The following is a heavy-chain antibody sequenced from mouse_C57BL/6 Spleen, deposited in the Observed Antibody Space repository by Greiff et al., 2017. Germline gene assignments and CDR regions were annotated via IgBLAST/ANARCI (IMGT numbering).Heavy chain of an antibody. Sequence: EVMLVESEGGLVQPGSSMKLSCTASGFTFSDYYMAWVRQVPEKGLEWVANINYDGSSTYYLDSLKSRFIISRDNAKNILYLQMSSLKSEDTATYYCARGPSYYSKGVYAMDYWGQGTSVTVSS. CDR2: INYDGSST. CDR3: ARGPSYYSKGVYAMDY. D-gene: IGHD2-5*01. J-gene: IGHJ4*01. CDR1: GFTFSDYY. V-gene: IGHV5-16*01.